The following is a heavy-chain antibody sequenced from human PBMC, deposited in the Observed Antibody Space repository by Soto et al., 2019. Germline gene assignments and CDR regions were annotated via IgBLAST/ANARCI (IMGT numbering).Heavy chain of an antibody. D-gene: IGHD2-8*02. CDR2: IYPGDSNT. J-gene: IGHJ6*02. CDR1: GYKVSTWHNFTSYW. CDR3: ARTLRGGVLYYYYGMDV. Sequence: GASLKISCMGSGYKVSTWHNFTSYWIAWVRQMPGEGLEWMGIIYPGDSNTKYSPSFQGQVTISADKSITTAYLQWSSLKASDTAIYYCARTLRGGVLYYYYGMDVWGQGTTVTVSS. V-gene: IGHV5-51*01.